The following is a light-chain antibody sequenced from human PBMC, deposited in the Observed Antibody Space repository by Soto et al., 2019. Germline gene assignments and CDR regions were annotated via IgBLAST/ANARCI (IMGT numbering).Light chain of an antibody. V-gene: IGKV1-5*03. CDR3: QPYNSLWT. CDR2: EAS. CDR1: QIISRW. J-gene: IGKJ1*01. Sequence: DIQMTQSPSTLSASVGDRVIVTCRASQIISRWLAWYQQKPGKAPKLLIYEASSLESGVPSRFSGSGSGTEFTLTISSLQPDDFATYYCQPYNSLWTFGQGTKVEIK.